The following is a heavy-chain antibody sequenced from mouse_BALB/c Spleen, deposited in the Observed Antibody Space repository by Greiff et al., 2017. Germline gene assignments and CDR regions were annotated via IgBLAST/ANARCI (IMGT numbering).Heavy chain of an antibody. D-gene: IGHD2-4*01. V-gene: IGHV1-67*01. CDR1: GYTFTDYA. CDR2: ISTYYGNT. J-gene: IGHJ4*01. CDR3: ARGTMTLYAMDY. Sequence: QVQLKESGPELVRPGVSVKISCKGSGYTFTDYAMHWVKQSHAQSLEWIGVISTYYGNTNYNQKFKGKATMTVDKSSSTAYMELARLTSEDSAIYYCARGTMTLYAMDYWGQGTSVTVSS.